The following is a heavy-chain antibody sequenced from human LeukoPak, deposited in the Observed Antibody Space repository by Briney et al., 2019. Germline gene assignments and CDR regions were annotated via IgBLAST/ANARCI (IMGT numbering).Heavy chain of an antibody. Sequence: SETLSLTCAVYGGSFSGYYWSWIRQPPGMGLEWIGEINHSGSTNYNPSLKSRVTISVDTSKNQFSLKLSSVTAADTAVYYCARGDTLYSSGWAYYFDYWGQGTLVTVSS. V-gene: IGHV4-34*01. D-gene: IGHD6-19*01. CDR3: ARGDTLYSSGWAYYFDY. J-gene: IGHJ4*02. CDR2: INHSGST. CDR1: GGSFSGYY.